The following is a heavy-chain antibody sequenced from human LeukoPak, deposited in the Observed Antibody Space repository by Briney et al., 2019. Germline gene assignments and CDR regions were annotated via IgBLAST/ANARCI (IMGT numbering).Heavy chain of an antibody. CDR1: GGTFSSYA. D-gene: IGHD5-24*01. J-gene: IGHJ4*02. CDR3: ARVGERATFNFDY. CDR2: IIPIVGIA. Sequence: SVKVSCKASGGTFSSYAISWVRQAPGQGLEWMGTIIPIVGIANYAQKFQGRVTITADKFTSTAYMELSSLRSEDTAVYYRARVGERATFNFDYWGREPWSPSPQ. V-gene: IGHV1-69*04.